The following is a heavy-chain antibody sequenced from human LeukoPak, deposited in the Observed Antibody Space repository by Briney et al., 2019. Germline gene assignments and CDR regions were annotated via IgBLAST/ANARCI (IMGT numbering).Heavy chain of an antibody. V-gene: IGHV1-46*01. CDR2: INPSGGST. D-gene: IGHD3-22*01. CDR1: GYTFTSYY. J-gene: IGHJ4*02. CDR3: ARGREELEGGYYAFHYFDY. Sequence: ASVKVSCKASGYTFTSYYMHWVRQAPGQGLEWMGIINPSGGSTSYAQKFQGRVTMTRDTSTSTVYMELSSLRSEDTAVYYCARGREELEGGYYAFHYFDYWGQGTLVTVSS.